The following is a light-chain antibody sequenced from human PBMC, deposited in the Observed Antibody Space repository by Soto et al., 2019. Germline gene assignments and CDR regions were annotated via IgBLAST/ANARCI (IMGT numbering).Light chain of an antibody. CDR1: SRDVGGYNY. J-gene: IGLJ2*01. CDR2: DVS. Sequence: QSVLTQPASVSGSPGQSITISCTGTSRDVGGYNYVSWYQQHPGKAPNLMIYDVSNRPSGVYNGFSGSKSGKTASLTISGRQAEDEADYYCSSYTSSSTVVFGGGTKLPVL. CDR3: SSYTSSSTVV. V-gene: IGLV2-14*01.